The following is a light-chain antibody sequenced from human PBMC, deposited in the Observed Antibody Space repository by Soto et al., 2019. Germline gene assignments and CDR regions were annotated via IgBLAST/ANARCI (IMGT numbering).Light chain of an antibody. CDR2: GNS. J-gene: IGLJ2*01. Sequence: QSVLTQPPSVSGAPGQRVTISCTGSSSNIGAGYDVHWYQQLPGTAPKLLIYGNSNRPSGVPDRFSGSKSGTSASLAITGLLADEEADYSCQSYDSSLSVVFGGGTKLTVL. V-gene: IGLV1-40*01. CDR1: SSNIGAGYD. CDR3: QSYDSSLSVV.